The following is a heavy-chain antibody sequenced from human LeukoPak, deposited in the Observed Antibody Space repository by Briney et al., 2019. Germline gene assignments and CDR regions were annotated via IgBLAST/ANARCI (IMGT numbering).Heavy chain of an antibody. CDR1: GFTFSSYA. V-gene: IGHV3-21*06. CDR2: IGPTGSDR. Sequence: PGGSLRLSCAASGFTFSSYAMSWVRQAPGKGLEWVASIGPTGSDRYRADSIKGRFTISRDNANNFLYLQMNSLRAEDTAVYYCATETNGRHYDYWGQGTLLTVSS. D-gene: IGHD1-14*01. J-gene: IGHJ4*02. CDR3: ATETNGRHYDY.